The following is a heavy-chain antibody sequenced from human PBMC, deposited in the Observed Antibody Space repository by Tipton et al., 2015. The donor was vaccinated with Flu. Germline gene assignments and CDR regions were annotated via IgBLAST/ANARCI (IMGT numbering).Heavy chain of an antibody. J-gene: IGHJ6*02. D-gene: IGHD5-18*01. V-gene: IGHV4-61*09. Sequence: TLSLTCTFSGGSSSSDNYHWTWVRQPAGKGLEWIGHIYLSGTTAYNPSLKSRVTISRDTSKRQASLKVRSVTAADAAVYFCARGERYTHGLNTVYYYYYMDVWGQGTTVTVSS. CDR1: GGSSSSDNYH. CDR2: IYLSGTT. CDR3: ARGERYTHGLNTVYYYYYMDV.